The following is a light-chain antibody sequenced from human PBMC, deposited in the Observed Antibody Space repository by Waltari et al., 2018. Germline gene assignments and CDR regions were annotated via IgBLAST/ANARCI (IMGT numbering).Light chain of an antibody. J-gene: IGKJ2*01. CDR3: QQYNNWPPYT. CDR1: QSVSSN. V-gene: IGKV3-15*01. CDR2: AAS. Sequence: EIVMTQSPATLSVSPGERATLSCRASQSVSSNLAWYQQKPGQAPRLLIYAASIRGTGIPARFSGSGSGTEFTLTISSLQSEDFAVYYCQQYNNWPPYTFGQGTKLEIK.